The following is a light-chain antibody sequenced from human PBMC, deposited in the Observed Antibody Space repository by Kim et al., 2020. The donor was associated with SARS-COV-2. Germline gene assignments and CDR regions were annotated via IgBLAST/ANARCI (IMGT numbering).Light chain of an antibody. Sequence: QSVLTQPPSASGTPGQRVTISCSGSTSNIGDNTVTWYHHLPGTAPKLLIYTNNQRPSGVPDRFSGSKSGTSASLAISGLQSEDEANYYCAAWDDSLTGVVFGGGTQLTVL. CDR2: TNN. CDR1: TSNIGDNT. V-gene: IGLV1-44*01. J-gene: IGLJ2*01. CDR3: AAWDDSLTGVV.